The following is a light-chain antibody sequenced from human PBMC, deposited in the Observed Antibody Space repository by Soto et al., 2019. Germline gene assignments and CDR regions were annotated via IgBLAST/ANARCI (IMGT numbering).Light chain of an antibody. V-gene: IGKV1-39*01. CDR2: SAS. Sequence: DIQMTQSPSSLSTSIGDRVTITCRASQRINIYLNWYRQKPGKDPELLIYSASNLQSGVPSRFSGSGSGTDFTLTISGLQSEDFATYYCQPSFSTPTFGQGTRLEV. J-gene: IGKJ5*01. CDR3: QPSFSTPT. CDR1: QRINIY.